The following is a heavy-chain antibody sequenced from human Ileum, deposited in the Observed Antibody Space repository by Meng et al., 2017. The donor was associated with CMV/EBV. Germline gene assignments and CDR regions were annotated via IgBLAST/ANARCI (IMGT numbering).Heavy chain of an antibody. J-gene: IGHJ6*02. CDR2: ISDDGTNK. D-gene: IGHD2-2*01. V-gene: IGHV3-30-3*01. Sequence: GGSLRLSCVASGFWFNKYAVHWVRQAPGKGLEWVAVISDDGTNKYYADSVMGRFSISRDNPKNTLYLQMTSLRPEDTAVYYCERDRVGDILVVPTAGAYYYGMDVWGQGTTVTVSS. CDR3: ERDRVGDILVVPTAGAYYYGMDV. CDR1: GFWFNKYA.